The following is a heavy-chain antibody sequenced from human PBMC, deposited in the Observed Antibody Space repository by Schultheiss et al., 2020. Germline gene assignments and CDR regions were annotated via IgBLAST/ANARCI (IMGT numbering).Heavy chain of an antibody. CDR1: GGSISSGGYY. Sequence: SETLSLTCTVSGGSISSGGYYWSWIRQHPGKGLEWIGYIYYSGSTYYNPSLKSRVTISVDTSKNQFSLKLSSVTAADTAVYYCARGSWAVAGTDFDYWGQGTLVTVSS. CDR3: ARGSWAVAGTDFDY. D-gene: IGHD6-19*01. CDR2: IYYSGST. V-gene: IGHV4-31*03. J-gene: IGHJ4*02.